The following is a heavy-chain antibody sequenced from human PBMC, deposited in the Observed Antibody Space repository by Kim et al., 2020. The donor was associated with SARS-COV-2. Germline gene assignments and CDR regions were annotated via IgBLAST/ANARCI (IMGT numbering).Heavy chain of an antibody. Sequence: SETLSLTCTVSGGSISSSSYYWGWIRQPPGKGLEWIGSIYYSGSTYYNPSLKSRVTISVDTSKNQFSLKLSSVTAADTAVYYCARQRCSSCPLDYWGQGTLVTVSS. J-gene: IGHJ4*02. V-gene: IGHV4-39*01. D-gene: IGHD6-13*01. CDR3: ARQRCSSCPLDY. CDR1: GGSISSSSYY. CDR2: IYYSGST.